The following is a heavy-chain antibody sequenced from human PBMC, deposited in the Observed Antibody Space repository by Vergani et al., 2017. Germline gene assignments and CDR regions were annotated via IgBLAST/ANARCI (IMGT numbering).Heavy chain of an antibody. CDR3: ARDVLGDSSDLGY. CDR2: ISRSGFNT. V-gene: IGHV3-23*01. D-gene: IGHD3-22*01. Sequence: HLLESGGGLVQPGGSLRLSCAASGFPFSSYALTWVRQAPGKGLEWVSTISRSGFNTYYADSVKGRFTLSRDNSKNTLFLQMNSLRAGDTALYYCARDVLGDSSDLGYWGPGTLVTVSS. J-gene: IGHJ4*02. CDR1: GFPFSSYA.